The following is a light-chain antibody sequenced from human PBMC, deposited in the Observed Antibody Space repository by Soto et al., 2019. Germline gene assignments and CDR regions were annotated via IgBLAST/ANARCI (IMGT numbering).Light chain of an antibody. CDR3: QERATWPGT. J-gene: IGKJ1*01. V-gene: IGKV3-11*01. CDR1: QSVYNY. CDR2: DAS. Sequence: EIVLTQSPGTLSLSPGERATLSCRASQSVYNYLAWYQQKPGQAPRLLTYDASDRATGLPAWFSGSGSGTDFTLTISGLEPEYSAIYYCQERATWPGTFGQGTKVEIK.